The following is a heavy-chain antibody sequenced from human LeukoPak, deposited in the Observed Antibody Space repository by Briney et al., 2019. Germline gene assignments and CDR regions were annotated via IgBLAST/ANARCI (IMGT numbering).Heavy chain of an antibody. J-gene: IGHJ4*02. CDR3: AKDGARDGYNYPDH. CDR2: ISGSGDFT. D-gene: IGHD5-24*01. V-gene: IGHV3-23*01. Sequence: PGGSLRLSCAASGFTFSNYGMSWVRQAPGKGLEWVSDISGSGDFTYYADSVKGRFTISRDKSKQTLYLQMSSLRVEETGVYLRAKDGARDGYNYPDHWGQGTLVTVSS. CDR1: GFTFSNYG.